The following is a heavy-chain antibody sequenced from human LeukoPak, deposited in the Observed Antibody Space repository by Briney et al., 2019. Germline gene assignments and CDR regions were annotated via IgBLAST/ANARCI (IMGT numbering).Heavy chain of an antibody. J-gene: IGHJ6*04. CDR3: AELGITMIGGV. Sequence: GGSLRLSCAASGFTFSSYEMNWVRQAPGKGLEWGSYISSSGSTIYYADSVKGRVTISRDNAKNSLYLQMNSLRAEDTAVYYCAELGITMIGGVWGKGTTVTISS. V-gene: IGHV3-48*03. D-gene: IGHD3-10*02. CDR2: ISSSGSTI. CDR1: GFTFSSYE.